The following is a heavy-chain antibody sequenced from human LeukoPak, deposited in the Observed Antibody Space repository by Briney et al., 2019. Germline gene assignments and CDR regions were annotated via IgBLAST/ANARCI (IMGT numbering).Heavy chain of an antibody. CDR3: ARDRRRFDP. Sequence: SETLSLTCTVSGGSISSYYWSWIRQPPGKGLECIGYIYYSGSTNYNPSLKSRVTISVDTSKNQFSLKLSSVTAADMAVYYCARDRRRFDPWGQGTLVTVSS. J-gene: IGHJ5*02. CDR1: GGSISSYY. CDR2: IYYSGST. V-gene: IGHV4-59*01.